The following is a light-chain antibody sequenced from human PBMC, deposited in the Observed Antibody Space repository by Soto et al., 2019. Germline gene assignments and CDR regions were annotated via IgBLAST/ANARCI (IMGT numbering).Light chain of an antibody. CDR2: DAS. J-gene: IGKJ2*01. CDR1: QSVSSY. Sequence: EIGLTQSPATLSLSPEERATLSCRASQSVSSYLAWYQQKPGQAPRLLIYDASNRATGIPARFSGSGSGTDFTLTISSLEPEDFAVYYCQQRSNWPPEYTFGQGTKLEIK. V-gene: IGKV3-11*01. CDR3: QQRSNWPPEYT.